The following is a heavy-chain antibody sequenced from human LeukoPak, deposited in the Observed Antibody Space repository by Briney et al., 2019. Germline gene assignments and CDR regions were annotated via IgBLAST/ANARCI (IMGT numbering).Heavy chain of an antibody. Sequence: SETLSLTCAVSGGSISSYYWSWIRQPPGKGLEWIGYIYYSGSTNYNPSLKSRVTISVDTSKNQFSLKLSSVTAADTAVYYCARLSYEGAFDIWGQGTMVTVSS. V-gene: IGHV4-59*08. CDR1: GGSISSYY. J-gene: IGHJ3*02. D-gene: IGHD5-12*01. CDR3: ARLSYEGAFDI. CDR2: IYYSGST.